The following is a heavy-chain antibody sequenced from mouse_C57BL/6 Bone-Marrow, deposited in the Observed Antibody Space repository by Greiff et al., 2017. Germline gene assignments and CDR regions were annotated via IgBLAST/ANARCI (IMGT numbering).Heavy chain of an antibody. V-gene: IGHV5-6*01. D-gene: IGHD4-1*01. CDR3: LNWYYFDY. CDR2: ISSGGSYT. Sequence: EVQVVESGGDLVKPGGSLKLSCAASGFTFSSYGMSLVRQTPDKRLEWVATISSGGSYTYYPDSVKRRFTISRDNAKNTLYLQMSSLKSEDTAMYYCLNWYYFDYWGQGTTLTVSS. J-gene: IGHJ2*01. CDR1: GFTFSSYG.